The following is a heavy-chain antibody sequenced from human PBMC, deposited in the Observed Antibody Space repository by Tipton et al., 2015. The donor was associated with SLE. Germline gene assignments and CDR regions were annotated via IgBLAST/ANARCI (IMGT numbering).Heavy chain of an antibody. CDR3: ARAGGGDSNWFDP. J-gene: IGHJ5*02. CDR1: LYSIGSGFY. CDR2: MHHNGST. Sequence: TLSLTCTVSLYSIGSGFYWDWVRQAPGKGLEWVATMHHNGSTYYNPSLKSRVTISVDTSKNQFSLKLSSVTAADTAVYYWARAGGGDSNWFDPWGQGTLVTVSS. D-gene: IGHD2-21*01. V-gene: IGHV4-38-2*02.